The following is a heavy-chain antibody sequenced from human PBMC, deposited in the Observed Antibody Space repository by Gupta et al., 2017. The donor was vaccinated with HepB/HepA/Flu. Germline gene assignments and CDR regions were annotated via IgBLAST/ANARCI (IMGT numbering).Heavy chain of an antibody. CDR1: GVTMSDTYFS. J-gene: IGHJ5*02. D-gene: IGHD3-22*01. Sequence: QVQLQESGPGLVRPSQTLSLTCRVSGVTMSDTYFSWTWIRQSPGKGLEWIGHVHSRGSTEYNPSLQSRLSMSLDTSQSHFSMTLTSVTAADTAVYFCVRNRKYHDSSLGWFDPWSPGTLVTVSS. CDR2: VHSRGST. V-gene: IGHV4-31*03. CDR3: VRNRKYHDSSLGWFDP.